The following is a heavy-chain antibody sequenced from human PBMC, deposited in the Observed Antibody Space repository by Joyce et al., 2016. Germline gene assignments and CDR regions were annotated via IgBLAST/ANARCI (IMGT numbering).Heavy chain of an antibody. Sequence: EVQLVESGGGLVQPGRSLRLSCAASGFTFDDHAMHWVRQAPGKGLEWVSGISWNRGSIGYADSVKGRFTISRDNAKNSLYLQMNSLRGEDTALYYCAKGSGRYIGSASYGMDVWGQGTTVTVSS. V-gene: IGHV3-9*01. D-gene: IGHD1-26*01. CDR1: GFTFDDHA. J-gene: IGHJ6*02. CDR3: AKGSGRYIGSASYGMDV. CDR2: ISWNRGSI.